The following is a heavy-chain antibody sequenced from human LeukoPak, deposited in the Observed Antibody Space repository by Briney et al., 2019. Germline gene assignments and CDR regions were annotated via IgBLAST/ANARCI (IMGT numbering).Heavy chain of an antibody. CDR1: GGSISSYY. D-gene: IGHD6-19*01. J-gene: IGHJ4*02. CDR3: ARSGWLAIDY. CDR2: IYYSGST. Sequence: SETLSLTCTVSGGSISSYYWSWIRQPPGKGLEWIGYIYYSGSTNYNPSLKSRVTISVDTSKNQFSLKLSSVTAADTAVYYCARSGWLAIDYWGQGTLVTVSS. V-gene: IGHV4-59*01.